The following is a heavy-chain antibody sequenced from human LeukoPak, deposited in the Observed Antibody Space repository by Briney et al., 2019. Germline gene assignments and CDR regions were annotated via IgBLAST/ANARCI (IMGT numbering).Heavy chain of an antibody. D-gene: IGHD3-10*01. Sequence: GAPVKVSCKASGYTFTSYGISWVRQAPGQGLEWMGWISAYNGNTNYAQKLQGRVTMTTDTSTSTAYMELRSLRSDDTAVYYCARGGLTMVRGVISPGAYYMDVWGKGTTVTVSS. CDR1: GYTFTSYG. CDR3: ARGGLTMVRGVISPGAYYMDV. V-gene: IGHV1-18*01. CDR2: ISAYNGNT. J-gene: IGHJ6*03.